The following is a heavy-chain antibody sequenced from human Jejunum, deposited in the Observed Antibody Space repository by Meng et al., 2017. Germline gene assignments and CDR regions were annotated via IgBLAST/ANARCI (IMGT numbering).Heavy chain of an antibody. J-gene: IGHJ4*02. V-gene: IGHV4-61*08. Sequence: VQLQEPGPGLVRPSETLSLICAVSGGSVSSSGYLWGWIRQPPGKGLEWIGYASTNYNPSLKSRVTISVDTSKNQFSLKLTSVTAADTAVYYCARDHWGSLDYWGQGVLVTVSS. CDR1: GGSVSSSGYL. D-gene: IGHD7-27*01. CDR3: ARDHWGSLDY. CDR2: AST.